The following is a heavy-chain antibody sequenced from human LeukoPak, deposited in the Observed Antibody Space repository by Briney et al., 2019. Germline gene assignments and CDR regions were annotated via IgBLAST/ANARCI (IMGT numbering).Heavy chain of an antibody. Sequence: GRSLRLSCAASGFTFDDYAMHWVRHAPEKGLEWVSGISWNSGSIGYADSVKGRFTISRDNAKNSLYLQMNSLRAEDMALYYCAKTNTIDAFDIWGQGTMVTVSS. D-gene: IGHD5-24*01. CDR3: AKTNTIDAFDI. CDR2: ISWNSGSI. V-gene: IGHV3-9*03. CDR1: GFTFDDYA. J-gene: IGHJ3*02.